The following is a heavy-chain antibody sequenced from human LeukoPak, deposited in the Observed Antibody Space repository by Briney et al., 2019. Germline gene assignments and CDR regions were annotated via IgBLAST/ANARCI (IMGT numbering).Heavy chain of an antibody. CDR2: IYYSRST. J-gene: IGHJ5*02. Sequence: PSQTLSLTCTVSGGSISSGDHYWGWIRQPPGRGLEWIGYIYYSRSTYYNPSLKGRVTISVDTSKNQFSLKLSSVTAADAAVYYCAREQNNWFDPWGQGTLVTVSS. CDR3: AREQNNWFDP. V-gene: IGHV4-30-4*01. CDR1: GGSISSGDHY.